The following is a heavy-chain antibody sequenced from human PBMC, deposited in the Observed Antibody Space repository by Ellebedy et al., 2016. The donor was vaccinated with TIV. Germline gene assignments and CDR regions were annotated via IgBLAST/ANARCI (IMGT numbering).Heavy chain of an antibody. V-gene: IGHV4-61*05. Sequence: SETLSLXXNVSGDSIRSTSSYWGWVRQPPGKGLEWIGFVYYSGSSNYHPSLKSRVTISSDTSKNQFSLTLKSVTAADTAVYYCARGRFGDHGWYFDLWGRGTVVTVSS. CDR2: VYYSGSS. CDR1: GDSIRSTSSY. J-gene: IGHJ2*01. D-gene: IGHD4-17*01. CDR3: ARGRFGDHGWYFDL.